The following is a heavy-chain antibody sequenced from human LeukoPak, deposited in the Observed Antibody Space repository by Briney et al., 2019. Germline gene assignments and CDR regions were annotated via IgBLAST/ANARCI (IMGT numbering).Heavy chain of an antibody. D-gene: IGHD2/OR15-2a*01. CDR1: GNYW. CDR2: INSDGSWT. V-gene: IGHV3-74*01. CDR3: VSFYETY. Sequence: GGSLRLSCAASGNYWMHWVRQAPGKGLVWVSHINSDGSWTSYADSVKGRFTISKDNAKNTVYLQMNSLRAEDTAVYHCVSFYETYWGRGTLVTVSS. J-gene: IGHJ4*02.